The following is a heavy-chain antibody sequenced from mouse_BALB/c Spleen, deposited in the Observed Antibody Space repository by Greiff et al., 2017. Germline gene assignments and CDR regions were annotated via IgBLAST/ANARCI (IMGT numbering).Heavy chain of an antibody. V-gene: IGHV14-3*02. CDR1: GFNIKDTY. J-gene: IGHJ3*01. CDR2: IDPANGNT. Sequence: VQLKQSGAELVKPGASVKLSCTASGFNIKDTYMHWVKQRPEQGLEWIGRIDPANGNTKYDPKFQGKATITADTSSNTAYLQLSSLTSEDTAVYYCARGGYYYGSRGFAYWGQGTLVTVSA. D-gene: IGHD1-1*01. CDR3: ARGGYYYGSRGFAY.